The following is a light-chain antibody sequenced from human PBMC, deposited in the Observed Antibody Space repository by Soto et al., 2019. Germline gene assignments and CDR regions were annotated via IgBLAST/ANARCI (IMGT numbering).Light chain of an antibody. V-gene: IGKV1-39*01. CDR1: QSINSY. J-gene: IGKJ3*01. CDR3: QQSYSTPHT. CDR2: AAS. Sequence: DIPMTQSPSSLSASVGDRVTITCRASQSINSYLNWYQQKPGKAPKLLIYAASSLQSGVPSRFSGSGSGTDITLTISSLQPEDFATYYCQQSYSTPHTFGPGTKVDIK.